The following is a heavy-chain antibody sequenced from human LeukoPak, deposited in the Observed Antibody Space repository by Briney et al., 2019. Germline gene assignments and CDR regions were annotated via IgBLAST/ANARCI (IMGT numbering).Heavy chain of an antibody. CDR1: GLIFSSYA. CDR3: PKGGGSSPFDY. Sequence: GGSLRLSCAASGLIFSSYAMTWVRQAPGKGLEWVSSISSGGGSTYYADSVKGRFTISRDNSNNTLYLQMNSLRAEDTAVYYCPKGGGSSPFDYWGQGTLVTVSS. D-gene: IGHD1-26*01. J-gene: IGHJ4*02. CDR2: ISSGGGST. V-gene: IGHV3-23*01.